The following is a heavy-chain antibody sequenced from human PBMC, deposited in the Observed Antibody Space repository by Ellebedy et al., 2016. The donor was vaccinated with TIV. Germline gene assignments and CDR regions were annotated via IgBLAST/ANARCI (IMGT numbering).Heavy chain of an antibody. CDR1: GYTFTSYA. V-gene: IGHV1-3*01. D-gene: IGHD1-26*01. CDR2: INAGNGNT. J-gene: IGHJ4*02. CDR3: ARGGRGVVGATTGY. Sequence: AASVKVSCKASGYTFTSYAMHWVRQAPGQRLDWMGWINAGNGNTKYSQKFQGRVTINRDTSASTAYMELSSLRSEDTAVYYCARGGRGVVGATTGYWGQGTLVTVSS.